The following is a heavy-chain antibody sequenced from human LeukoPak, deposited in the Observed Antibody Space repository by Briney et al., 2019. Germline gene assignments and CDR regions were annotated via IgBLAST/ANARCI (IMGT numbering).Heavy chain of an antibody. V-gene: IGHV3-30-3*01. Sequence: GGSLRLSCAASGFTFSSYAMHWVRQAPDKGLEWVAVISYDGSNKYYADSVKGRFTISRDNSKNTLYLQMNSLRAEDTAVYYCARDFEWLRSGYFDYWGQGTLVTVSS. J-gene: IGHJ4*02. CDR2: ISYDGSNK. D-gene: IGHD5-12*01. CDR1: GFTFSSYA. CDR3: ARDFEWLRSGYFDY.